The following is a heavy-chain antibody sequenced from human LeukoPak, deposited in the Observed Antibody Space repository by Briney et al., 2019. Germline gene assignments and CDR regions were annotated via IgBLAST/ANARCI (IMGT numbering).Heavy chain of an antibody. J-gene: IGHJ4*02. Sequence: GGSLRLSCAASGFTFSSYEMNWVRQAPGKGLEWVSYISSSGSTIYYADSVKGRFTISRDNSKNTLYLQMNSLRAEDTAVYYCAKDGYCSGGSCYQFDYWGQGTLVTVSS. CDR1: GFTFSSYE. D-gene: IGHD2-15*01. CDR2: ISSSGSTI. CDR3: AKDGYCSGGSCYQFDY. V-gene: IGHV3-48*03.